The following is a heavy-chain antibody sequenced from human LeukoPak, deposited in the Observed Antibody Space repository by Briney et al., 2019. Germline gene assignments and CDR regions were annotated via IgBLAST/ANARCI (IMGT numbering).Heavy chain of an antibody. CDR1: GFTFSSYW. J-gene: IGHJ4*02. D-gene: IGHD1-26*01. CDR3: GRESYSWSWYGPDQ. V-gene: IGHV3-74*01. Sequence: GGSLRLSCAASGFTFSSYWMHWVRQAPGKGLVWVSRITSDGSDTAYADSVKGRFTISRDNAKNTLYLQMDSLRAEDTAVYYCGRESYSWSWYGPDQWGQGTLVTVSS. CDR2: ITSDGSDT.